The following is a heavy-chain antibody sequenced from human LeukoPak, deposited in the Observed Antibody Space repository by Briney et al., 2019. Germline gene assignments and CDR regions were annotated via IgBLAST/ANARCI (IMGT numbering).Heavy chain of an antibody. D-gene: IGHD3-22*01. J-gene: IGHJ3*02. V-gene: IGHV4-39*01. CDR3: ARHRYYDSSGYYPDAFDI. CDR1: GGSISSSSYY. Sequence: SETLSLTCTVSGGSISSSSYYWGWIRQPPGKGLEWIGSIYYSGSTYYNPSLKSRVTISVDTSKNQFSLKLSSVTAADTAVYYCARHRYYDSSGYYPDAFDIWGQGTMVTVSS. CDR2: IYYSGST.